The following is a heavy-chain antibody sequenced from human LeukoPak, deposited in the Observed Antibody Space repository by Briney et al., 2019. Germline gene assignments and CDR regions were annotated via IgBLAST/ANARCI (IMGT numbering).Heavy chain of an antibody. D-gene: IGHD1-26*01. CDR1: GFTFSSYA. V-gene: IGHV3-23*01. CDR2: ISGSGGST. J-gene: IGHJ4*02. CDR3: ARGSRGSYLFDY. Sequence: GGSLRLSCAASGFTFSSYAMSWVRQAPGKGLEWVSAISGSGGSTYYADSVKGRFTISRDNSKNTLYLQMNSLRAEDTAVYYCARGSRGSYLFDYWGQGTLVTVSS.